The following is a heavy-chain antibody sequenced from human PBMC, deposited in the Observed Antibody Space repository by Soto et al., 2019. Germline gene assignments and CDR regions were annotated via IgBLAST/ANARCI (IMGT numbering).Heavy chain of an antibody. J-gene: IGHJ6*02. CDR3: AAEVADILNGYDYVMEY. CDR1: GGSISSGGYY. V-gene: IGHV4-31*01. D-gene: IGHD3-9*01. CDR2: ISYIGST. Sequence: QVQLQESGPGLVKPSQTLSLTCTVSGGSISSGGYYWSWIRQHPGKALEWIGYISYIGSTYYNPPLKSPVTISVGTSNDQFSMKLSAVTVADTAVYFCAAEVADILNGYDYVMEYWGQGTTATAS.